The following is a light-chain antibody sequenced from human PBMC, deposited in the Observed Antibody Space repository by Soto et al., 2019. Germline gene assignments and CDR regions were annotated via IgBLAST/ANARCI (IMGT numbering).Light chain of an antibody. Sequence: DIQMTQSPSTLSGSVGDRVTITCRASQTISSGLAWYQQKPGKAPKLLIYKASTLKSGVPSRFSGSGSGTEFTLTISSLQPDDFATYYFQHYNSSSEALGQGTQVELK. V-gene: IGKV1-5*03. CDR2: KAS. CDR3: QHYNSSSEA. J-gene: IGKJ1*01. CDR1: QTISSG.